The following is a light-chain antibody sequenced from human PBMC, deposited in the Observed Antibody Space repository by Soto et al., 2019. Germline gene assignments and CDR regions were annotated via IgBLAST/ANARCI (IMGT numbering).Light chain of an antibody. CDR3: QQYNSYSRT. CDR1: QSISSY. CDR2: KAS. Sequence: DIQMTQSPSSLSASVGDRVTITCRASQSISSYLNWYQQKLGKAPKLLIYKASSLESGVPSRFSGSGSGTEFTLTISSLQPDDFATYYCQQYNSYSRTFGQGTKV. V-gene: IGKV1-5*03. J-gene: IGKJ1*01.